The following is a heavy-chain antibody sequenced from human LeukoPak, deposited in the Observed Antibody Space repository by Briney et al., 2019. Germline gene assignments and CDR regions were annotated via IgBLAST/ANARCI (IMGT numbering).Heavy chain of an antibody. J-gene: IGHJ6*02. CDR1: GFTVSNNY. D-gene: IGHD1-20*01. Sequence: GGSLRLSCAVSGFTVSNNYMSWVRQAPGKGLEWVSVIYSGGSTYYADSVKGRFTISRDNSKNTLYLQMNSLRAEDTAVYYCARDNWNDVEYYYYGMDVWGQGTTVTVSS. CDR2: IYSGGST. V-gene: IGHV3-66*01. CDR3: ARDNWNDVEYYYYGMDV.